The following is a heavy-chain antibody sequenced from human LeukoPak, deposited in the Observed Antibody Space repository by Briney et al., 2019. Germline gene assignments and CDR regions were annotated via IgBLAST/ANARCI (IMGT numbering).Heavy chain of an antibody. V-gene: IGHV1-18*01. Sequence: ASVKVSCKASGYTFTSYGISWVRQAPGQGLEWMGWISAHNGDTNYAQKFQGRVSMTTDTSTSTGYMELRSLTSDDTAVYYCARDLKRTVGATTTSDYWGQETLVTVSS. J-gene: IGHJ4*02. D-gene: IGHD1-26*01. CDR1: GYTFTSYG. CDR2: ISAHNGDT. CDR3: ARDLKRTVGATTTSDY.